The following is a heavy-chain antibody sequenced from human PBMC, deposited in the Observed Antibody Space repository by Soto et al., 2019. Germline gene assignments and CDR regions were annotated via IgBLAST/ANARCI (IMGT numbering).Heavy chain of an antibody. CDR1: GGSISSSSYY. D-gene: IGHD4-17*01. CDR2: IYYSGST. V-gene: IGHV4-39*01. J-gene: IGHJ4*02. CDR3: ARHLIGTETTVTTNPFDY. Sequence: SETLSLTCTVSGGSISSSSYYWGWIRQPPGKGLEWIGSIYYSGSTYYNPSLKSRVTITVDTSKNQFSLKLSSVTAADTAVYYCARHLIGTETTVTTNPFDYWGQGTLVTVSS.